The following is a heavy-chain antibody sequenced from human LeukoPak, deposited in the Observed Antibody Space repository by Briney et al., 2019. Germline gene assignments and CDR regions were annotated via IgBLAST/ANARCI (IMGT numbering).Heavy chain of an antibody. CDR3: ARDLRLGAPDYFDY. CDR1: GFTFSRYA. V-gene: IGHV3-30-3*01. CDR2: ISYDGSKK. J-gene: IGHJ4*02. Sequence: GALRLSCAASGFTFSRYAMHWVRQAPGKGLEWVAVISYDGSKKYYADSVEGRFTISRDNSKNTLYLQMNSLRPGDTAVYYCARDLRLGAPDYFDYWGQGTLVTVSS. D-gene: IGHD1-14*01.